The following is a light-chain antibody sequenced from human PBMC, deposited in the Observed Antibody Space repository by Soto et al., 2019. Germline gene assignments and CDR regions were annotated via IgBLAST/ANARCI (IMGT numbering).Light chain of an antibody. J-gene: IGKJ5*01. Sequence: EIVMTQSPATLSVSPGERAALSCRASQSIRSNLAWYQQKPGQAPRLLIYSASTRATGIPARFSGSGSGTDFTLTISSLEPEDFALYYCQQYNNWPITFGQGTRLEIK. V-gene: IGKV3D-15*01. CDR1: QSIRSN. CDR3: QQYNNWPIT. CDR2: SAS.